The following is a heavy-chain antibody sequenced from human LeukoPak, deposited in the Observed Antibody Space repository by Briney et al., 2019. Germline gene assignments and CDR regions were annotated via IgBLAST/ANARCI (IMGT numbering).Heavy chain of an antibody. CDR3: TRDLTISGPIGY. D-gene: IGHD3-9*01. V-gene: IGHV1-2*06. Sequence: ASVKVSCKASGYTFTDYAIHWVRQAPGQGLEWVGRIHPHSGGTNYAQKFQGRGTFTRDASIGTAYMELRRLRSDDTAFYYCTRDLTISGPIGYWGQETLVTVSS. CDR1: GYTFTDYA. CDR2: IHPHSGGT. J-gene: IGHJ4*02.